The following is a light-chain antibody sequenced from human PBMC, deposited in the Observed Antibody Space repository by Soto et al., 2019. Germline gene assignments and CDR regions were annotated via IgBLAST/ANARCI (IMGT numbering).Light chain of an antibody. CDR1: SSDVGGYNY. V-gene: IGLV2-14*01. CDR3: SSYTSSSTVV. Sequence: QSALTQPASVSGSPGQSITISCTGTSSDVGGYNYVSWYQQHPGKAPKLMIYEVSNRPSGVSNRFSGSKSGNTASLTISGLQDEDEADYYCSSYTSSSTVVFGGGTMLTVL. CDR2: EVS. J-gene: IGLJ2*01.